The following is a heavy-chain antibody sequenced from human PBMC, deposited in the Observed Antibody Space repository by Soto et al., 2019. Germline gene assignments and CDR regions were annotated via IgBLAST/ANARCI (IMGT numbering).Heavy chain of an antibody. CDR2: MNPNSGNT. CDR3: VRGLGKLLDYYYMDV. D-gene: IGHD1-7*01. Sequence: ASVKVSCKASGYTFTSYDINWVRQAIGQGLEWMGWMNPNSGNTGYAQKFQGRITMTRNTSISTAYMELNSLTSEDAAVYYCVRGLGKLLDYYYMDVWGKGTTVTVSS. CDR1: GYTFTSYD. V-gene: IGHV1-8*01. J-gene: IGHJ6*03.